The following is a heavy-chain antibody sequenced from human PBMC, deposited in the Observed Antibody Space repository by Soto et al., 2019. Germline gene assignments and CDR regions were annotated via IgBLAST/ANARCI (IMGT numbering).Heavy chain of an antibody. CDR1: GFTFSTYW. V-gene: IGHV3-7*03. D-gene: IGHD1-26*01. CDR3: ARDKVVGPTTLDY. J-gene: IGHJ4*02. Sequence: GGSLRLSCVVAGFTFSTYWMSWVRQAPGKGLEWVANIKEDGSEKYYWDSVKGRFTIYRDNAKNSLYLQMNSLRAEDTAVYYCARDKVVGPTTLDYWGQGTLVTVSS. CDR2: IKEDGSEK.